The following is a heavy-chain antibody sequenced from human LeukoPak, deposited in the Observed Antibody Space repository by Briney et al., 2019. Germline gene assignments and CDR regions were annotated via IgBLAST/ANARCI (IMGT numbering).Heavy chain of an antibody. V-gene: IGHV4-59*08. Sequence: SETLSLTCTVSGGSISSYYWSWIRQPPGKGLEWIGYIYYSGSTNYNPSLKSRVTISVDTSKNQFSLKLSSVTAADTAVYYCARHVSGSYSDFDYWGQGTLVTVSS. D-gene: IGHD1-26*01. CDR3: ARHVSGSYSDFDY. CDR2: IYYSGST. CDR1: GGSISSYY. J-gene: IGHJ4*02.